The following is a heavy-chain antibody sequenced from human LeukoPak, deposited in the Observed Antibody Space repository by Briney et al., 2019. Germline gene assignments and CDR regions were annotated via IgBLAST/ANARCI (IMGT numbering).Heavy chain of an antibody. CDR2: INPNSGGT. CDR1: GYTFTGYY. CDR3: ARGSGSYESPFDY. V-gene: IGHV1-2*06. D-gene: IGHD1-26*01. Sequence: ASVEVSCKASGYTFTGYYMHWVRQAPGQGLEWMGRINPNSGGTNYAQKFQGRVTMTRDTSISTAYMELSRLRSDDTAVYYCARGSGSYESPFDYWGQGTLVTVSS. J-gene: IGHJ4*02.